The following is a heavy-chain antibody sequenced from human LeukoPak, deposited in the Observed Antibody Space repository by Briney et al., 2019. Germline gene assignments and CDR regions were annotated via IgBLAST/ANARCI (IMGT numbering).Heavy chain of an antibody. J-gene: IGHJ5*02. Sequence: SETLSLTCTVSGGSISGYYWSWLRQPPGKTLEWIGYIYSSGSASYNPSLKRRLTMSVDRSRSQLSLELTSVTAADTAVYFCARQGDHYGSGQPDNWFDHWGPGTLVTVSS. V-gene: IGHV4-4*08. CDR1: GGSISGYY. D-gene: IGHD3-10*01. CDR2: IYSSGSA. CDR3: ARQGDHYGSGQPDNWFDH.